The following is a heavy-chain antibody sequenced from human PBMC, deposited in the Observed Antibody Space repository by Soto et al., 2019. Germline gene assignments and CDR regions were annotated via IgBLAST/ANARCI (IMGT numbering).Heavy chain of an antibody. D-gene: IGHD2-2*01. CDR1: GFTFSSYA. CDR2: ISGSGGST. CDR3: AKDQYPNIVVVPAALND. Sequence: GGSLRLSCAASGFTFSSYAMSWVRQAPGKGLEWVSAISGSGGSTYYADSVKGRFTISRDNSKNTLYLQMNSLRAEDTAVYYCAKDQYPNIVVVPAALNDWGQGTLVTVSS. V-gene: IGHV3-23*01. J-gene: IGHJ4*02.